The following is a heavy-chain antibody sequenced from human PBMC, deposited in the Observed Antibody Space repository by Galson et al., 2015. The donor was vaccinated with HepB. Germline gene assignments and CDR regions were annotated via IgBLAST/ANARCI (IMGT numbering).Heavy chain of an antibody. J-gene: IGHJ4*02. D-gene: IGHD2-15*01. V-gene: IGHV5-51*03. CDR1: GYSFSTYW. CDR3: ARNGYCSDGACYGFDF. Sequence: QSGAEVKKPGESLKISCKCSGYSFSTYWIGWVRQMPGKGLEWMGIIYPDDSETRYSPSFQGQVTISVDKSISTAYLHWSSLKASDTAIYYCARNGYCSDGACYGFDFWGQGTLVTVSS. CDR2: IYPDDSET.